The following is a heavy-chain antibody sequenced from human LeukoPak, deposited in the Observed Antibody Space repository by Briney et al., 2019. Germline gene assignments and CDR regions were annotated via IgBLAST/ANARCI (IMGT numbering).Heavy chain of an antibody. CDR2: ISYDGSNK. J-gene: IGHJ3*02. CDR1: GFTFSSYA. CDR3: ASAGIDRWELLTHAFDI. Sequence: GGSLRLSCAASGFTFSSYAMHWVRQAPGKGLEWVAVISYDGSNKYYADSVKGRFTISRDNSKNTLYLQMNSLRAEDTAVYYCASAGIDRWELLTHAFDIWGQGTMVTVSS. V-gene: IGHV3-30-3*01. D-gene: IGHD1-26*01.